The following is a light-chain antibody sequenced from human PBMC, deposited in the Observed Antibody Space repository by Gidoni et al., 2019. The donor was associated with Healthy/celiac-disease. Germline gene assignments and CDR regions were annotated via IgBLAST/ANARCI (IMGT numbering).Light chain of an antibody. CDR3: MQALQTPPT. Sequence: DLVMTLSPLSLPVTPGEPASISCRSSQSLLHSNGYNYLDWYLQKPGQSPPLLIYLGSNRASGVPDRFSGSGSGTDFTLKISRVEAEDVGVYYCMQALQTPPTFGGGTKVEIK. CDR2: LGS. J-gene: IGKJ4*01. V-gene: IGKV2-28*01. CDR1: QSLLHSNGYNY.